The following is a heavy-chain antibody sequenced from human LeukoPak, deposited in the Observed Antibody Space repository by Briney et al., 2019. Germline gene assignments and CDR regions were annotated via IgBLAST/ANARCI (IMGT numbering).Heavy chain of an antibody. Sequence: ASVRVSCKASGYTFTSYDINWVRQATGQGLEWMGWMNPNSGNTGYAQKFQGRVTMTRDTSISTAYMELSRLRSDDTAVYYCARVIAAAGNLLDAFDIWGQGTMVTVSS. D-gene: IGHD6-13*01. CDR3: ARVIAAAGNLLDAFDI. J-gene: IGHJ3*02. CDR1: GYTFTSYD. V-gene: IGHV1-8*02. CDR2: MNPNSGNT.